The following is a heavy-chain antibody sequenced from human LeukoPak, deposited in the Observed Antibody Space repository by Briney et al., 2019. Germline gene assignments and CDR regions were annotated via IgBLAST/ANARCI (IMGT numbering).Heavy chain of an antibody. CDR2: ISAYNGNT. J-gene: IGHJ5*02. D-gene: IGHD2-2*01. CDR1: GYTFTSYG. V-gene: IGHV1-18*01. Sequence: ASVKVSCKASGYTFTSYGISWVRQAPGQGLEWMGWISAYNGNTNYAQKLQGRVTMTTDTSTSTAYMELRSLRSDDTAVYYCARVPLVVPAATNNWFDPWGQGTLVTVSS. CDR3: ARVPLVVPAATNNWFDP.